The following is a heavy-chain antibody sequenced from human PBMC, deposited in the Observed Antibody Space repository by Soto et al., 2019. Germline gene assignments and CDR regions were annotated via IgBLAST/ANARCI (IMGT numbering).Heavy chain of an antibody. D-gene: IGHD3-9*01. CDR3: ARHRGYYDILTGYYTELNFDY. CDR2: IYYSATT. CDR1: GGSLSSSCYY. J-gene: IGHJ4*02. Sequence: ASGTLSLTRTVSGGSLSSSCYYWGGVRPPPGAGVGGIGSIYYSATTYYNPSLKSRVTISVDTSKNQFSLKLSSVTAADTAVYYCARHRGYYDILTGYYTELNFDYWGQGTLVTVSS. V-gene: IGHV4-39*01.